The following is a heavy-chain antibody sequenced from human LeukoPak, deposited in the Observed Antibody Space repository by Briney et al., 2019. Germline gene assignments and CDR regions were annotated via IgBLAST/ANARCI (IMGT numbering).Heavy chain of an antibody. Sequence: GGSLRLSCAASGFTVSSNYMSWVRQAPGKGLEWVAVIAYDGSNKVYADSVKGRFTISRDNSKNTLYLQMNSLRGEDTAVYYCAKEKAIATINYGLDVWGQGTTVTVSS. CDR3: AKEKAIATINYGLDV. J-gene: IGHJ6*02. V-gene: IGHV3-30*18. D-gene: IGHD1-1*01. CDR1: GFTVSSNY. CDR2: IAYDGSNK.